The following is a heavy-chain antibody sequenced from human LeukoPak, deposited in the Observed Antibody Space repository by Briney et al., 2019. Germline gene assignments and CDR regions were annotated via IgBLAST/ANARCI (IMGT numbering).Heavy chain of an antibody. D-gene: IGHD3-22*01. V-gene: IGHV3-30*04. CDR2: ISYDGSNK. Sequence: GGSLRLSCAASGFTFSSYAMHWVRQAPGKGLEWVAVISYDGSNKYYGDSVKGRFTISRDNSKNTLYLQMNSLRAEDTAVYYCARRYDSSGYYYVDAFDIWGQGTMVTVSS. CDR1: GFTFSSYA. J-gene: IGHJ3*02. CDR3: ARRYDSSGYYYVDAFDI.